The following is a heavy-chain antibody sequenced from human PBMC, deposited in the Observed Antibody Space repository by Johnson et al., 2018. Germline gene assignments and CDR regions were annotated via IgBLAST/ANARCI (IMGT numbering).Heavy chain of an antibody. D-gene: IGHD1-26*01. CDR1: GFSFGSFA. CDR3: VRGRYGGSRGAVDI. V-gene: IGHV3-30-3*01. CDR2: ISYDGNNK. Sequence: VQLVESGGGVVQPGRSLGLSCAASGFSFGSFAMHWVRQAPGKGLEWVAFISYDGNNKYYADSVKGRFTISRDNSKNTLYVQMNSLRAADTAVYYCVRGRYGGSRGAVDIWGEGTMVTVSS. J-gene: IGHJ3*02.